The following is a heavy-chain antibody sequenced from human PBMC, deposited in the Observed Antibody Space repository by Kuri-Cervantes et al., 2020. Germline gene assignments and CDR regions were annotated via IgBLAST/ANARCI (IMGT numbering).Heavy chain of an antibody. V-gene: IGHV1-46*01. CDR1: GYTFTSYG. D-gene: IGHD2-21*02. Sequence: ASVKVSCKASGYTFTSYGISWVRQAPGQGLEWMGIINPSGGSTSYAQKFQGRVTMTRDTSTSTVYMELSSLRSEDTAVYYCARDQIHSAVVTARGLGYWGQGTLVTVSS. CDR3: ARDQIHSAVVTARGLGY. J-gene: IGHJ4*02. CDR2: INPSGGST.